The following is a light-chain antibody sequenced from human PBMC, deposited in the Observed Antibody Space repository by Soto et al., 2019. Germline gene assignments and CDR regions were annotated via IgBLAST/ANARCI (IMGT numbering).Light chain of an antibody. V-gene: IGKV3-11*01. CDR2: DAS. CDR3: QQRSNWPPIT. J-gene: IGKJ5*01. Sequence: EIVLTQSPATLSLSPGERATLSCRASQSVSSYLAWYQQKPGQAPRLLIYDASNRATDIPARFSGSGSGTEFPLTISSLEPEDFAVYYCQQRSNWPPITFGQGTRLEIK. CDR1: QSVSSY.